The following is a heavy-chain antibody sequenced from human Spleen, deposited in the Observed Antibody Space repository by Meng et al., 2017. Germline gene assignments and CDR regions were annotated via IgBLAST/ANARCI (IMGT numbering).Heavy chain of an antibody. D-gene: IGHD4-17*01. CDR1: VDSISNYY. CDR3: ARGSAGDYYFDS. V-gene: IGHV4-4*07. J-gene: IGHJ4*02. CDR2: TYVGGST. Sequence: SETLSLTCSVSVDSISNYYWNWLRQPAGKRLEWIGRTYVGGSTDYNPSLRSRVTVSVDTSKNQISLRLASVTAADTAVYFCARGSAGDYYFDSWGQGTLVTVSS.